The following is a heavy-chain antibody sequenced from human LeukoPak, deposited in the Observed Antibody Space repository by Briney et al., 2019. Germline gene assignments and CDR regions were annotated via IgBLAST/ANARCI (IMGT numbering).Heavy chain of an antibody. CDR2: IYYSGST. CDR1: GGSISSSSYY. V-gene: IGHV4-39*01. D-gene: IGHD2-2*01. Sequence: KPSETLSLTCTVSGGSISSSSYYWGWIRQPPGKGLEWIGSIYYSGSTYYNPSLKSRVTISVDTSKNQFSLKLSSVTAAVTAVYYCAAAASWFDPWGQGTLVTVS. J-gene: IGHJ5*02. CDR3: AAAASWFDP.